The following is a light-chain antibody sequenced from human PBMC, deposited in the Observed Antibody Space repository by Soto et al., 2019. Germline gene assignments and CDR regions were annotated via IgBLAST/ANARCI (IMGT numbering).Light chain of an antibody. J-gene: IGKJ4*01. Sequence: DIPLSQSPSTLSASVGDRVTITCRASQSISSWLAWYQQKPGKAPKLLIYDASSLESGVPSRFSGSGSGTEFTLTISSLQPDDFATYYCQQYNSYPLTFGGGTKVDI. CDR3: QQYNSYPLT. V-gene: IGKV1-5*01. CDR1: QSISSW. CDR2: DAS.